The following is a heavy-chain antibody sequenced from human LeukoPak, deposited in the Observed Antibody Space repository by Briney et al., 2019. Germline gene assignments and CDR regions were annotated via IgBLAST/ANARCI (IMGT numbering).Heavy chain of an antibody. D-gene: IGHD5-18*01. V-gene: IGHV3-15*01. CDR3: TFRGYSYGYVSDY. J-gene: IGHJ4*02. CDR2: IKSKTDGGTN. Sequence: GGSLRLSCAASGFTISNAWMSWVRQAPGKGLEWVGRIKSKTDGGTNDYPAPVNGRFTISRDDSKHTLYLQMNSLKTEDTAVYYCTFRGYSYGYVSDYWGQGTLVTVSS. CDR1: GFTISNAW.